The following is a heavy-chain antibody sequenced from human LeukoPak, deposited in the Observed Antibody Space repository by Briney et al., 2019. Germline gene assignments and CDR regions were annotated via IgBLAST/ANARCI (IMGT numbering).Heavy chain of an antibody. J-gene: IGHJ4*02. CDR3: AKVTMIVVVPTYFDY. CDR1: GFTFSSYA. V-gene: IGHV3-23*01. Sequence: PGGSLRLSCAASGFTFSSYAMSWVRQAPGKGLEWVSAISGSGGSTYYADSVKGRFTISRDNSKNTLYLQMNSLRAEDTAVYYCAKVTMIVVVPTYFDYWGQGTLVTVSS. D-gene: IGHD3-22*01. CDR2: ISGSGGST.